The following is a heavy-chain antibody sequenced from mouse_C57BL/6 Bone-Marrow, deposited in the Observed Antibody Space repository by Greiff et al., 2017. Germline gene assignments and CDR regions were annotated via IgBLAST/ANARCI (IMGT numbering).Heavy chain of an antibody. D-gene: IGHD2-4*01. Sequence: VHVKQPGAELVRPGASVKLSCTASGFNIKDDYMHWVKQRPEQGLEWIGWIDPENGDTEYASKFQGKATITADTSSNTAYLQLSSLTSEDTAVYYCTKYDYDYWGQGTTLTVSS. CDR3: TKYDYDY. J-gene: IGHJ2*01. V-gene: IGHV14-4*01. CDR2: IDPENGDT. CDR1: GFNIKDDY.